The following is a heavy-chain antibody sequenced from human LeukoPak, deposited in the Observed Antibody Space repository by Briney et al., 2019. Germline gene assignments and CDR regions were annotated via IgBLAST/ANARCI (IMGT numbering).Heavy chain of an antibody. CDR1: GFTFSNYA. Sequence: PGGSLRLSCAASGFTFSNYAMSWVRQAPGKGLEWVSAFSPSGGGTYYADSVKGRFTISRDNSKNTLYLQMNSLRAEDTAVYYCITMVRGVIITYAGYFDYWGQGTLVTVSS. V-gene: IGHV3-23*01. D-gene: IGHD3-10*01. J-gene: IGHJ4*02. CDR3: ITMVRGVIITYAGYFDY. CDR2: FSPSGGGT.